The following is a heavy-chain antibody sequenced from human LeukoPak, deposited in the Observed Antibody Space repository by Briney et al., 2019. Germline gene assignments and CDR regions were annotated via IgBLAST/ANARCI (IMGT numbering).Heavy chain of an antibody. Sequence: GGSLRLSCAASGFTFSSHGMNWVRQAPGKGLEWVSGISPSGGITYYADSVKGRFTISRDNAKNSLYLQMNSLRAEDTAVYYCAKGGGVVVPAAMFYFDYWGQGTLVTVSS. CDR1: GFTFSSHG. CDR2: ISPSGGIT. J-gene: IGHJ4*02. V-gene: IGHV3-23*01. D-gene: IGHD2-2*01. CDR3: AKGGGVVVPAAMFYFDY.